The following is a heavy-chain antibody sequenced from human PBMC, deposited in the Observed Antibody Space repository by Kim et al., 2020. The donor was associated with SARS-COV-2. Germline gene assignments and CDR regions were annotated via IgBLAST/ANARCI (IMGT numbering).Heavy chain of an antibody. D-gene: IGHD3-3*01. Sequence: SETLSLTCAVYVGSFSGYDWTWIRQSPGKGLEWIGEINHSGATNFNPSLKSRVAMSVDTSKNQFSLRMKSVTAADTAVYFCARGRAGVVPSPIMGLGPYYAYYALDVWGQGTTVSVSS. CDR2: INHSGAT. CDR3: ARGRAGVVPSPIMGLGPYYAYYALDV. V-gene: IGHV4-34*01. J-gene: IGHJ6*02. CDR1: VGSFSGYD.